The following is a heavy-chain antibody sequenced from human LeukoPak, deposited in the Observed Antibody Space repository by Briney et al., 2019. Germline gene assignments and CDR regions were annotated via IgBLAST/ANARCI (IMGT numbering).Heavy chain of an antibody. CDR2: IYYSGST. CDR1: GGPISGDY. V-gene: IGHV4-59*08. Sequence: SETLSLTCTVSGGPISGDYWSWIQLPPGKRLEWIGYIYYSGSTNYNPSLKSRVTISVDTSKNQFSLKVSSVTAADTAIYYCARQEMATTGEISYWGQGTLVTVSS. J-gene: IGHJ4*02. CDR3: ARQEMATTGEISY. D-gene: IGHD5-24*01.